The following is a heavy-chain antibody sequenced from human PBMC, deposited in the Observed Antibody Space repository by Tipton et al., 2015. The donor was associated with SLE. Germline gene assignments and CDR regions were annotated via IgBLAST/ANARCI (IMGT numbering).Heavy chain of an antibody. CDR2: IKSKTDGGTT. Sequence: TLSLTCAASGFTFSNAWMSWVRQAPGKGLEWVGRIKSKTDGGTTDYAAPVKGRFTISRDDSKNTLYLQMNSLKTEDTAVYYCTTDHNGGNSSLFQHWGQGTLVTVSS. CDR1: GFTFSNAW. V-gene: IGHV3-15*01. J-gene: IGHJ1*01. D-gene: IGHD4-23*01. CDR3: TTDHNGGNSSLFQH.